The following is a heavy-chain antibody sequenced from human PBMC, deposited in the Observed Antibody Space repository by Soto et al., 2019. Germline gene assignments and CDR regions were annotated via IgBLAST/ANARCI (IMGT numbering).Heavy chain of an antibody. CDR3: ARQRTTVVTQAYFDH. V-gene: IGHV4-39*01. Sequence: SETLSLTCIVYCESISSSSYYWGWIRQPPGKGLEWIGSIYYSGRTYYNPSFKIRVTISIDTSKNQFSLKLSSVTATDTAVYYCARQRTTVVTQAYFDHWGQGALVTVSS. CDR1: CESISSSSYY. J-gene: IGHJ4*02. D-gene: IGHD2-21*02. CDR2: IYYSGRT.